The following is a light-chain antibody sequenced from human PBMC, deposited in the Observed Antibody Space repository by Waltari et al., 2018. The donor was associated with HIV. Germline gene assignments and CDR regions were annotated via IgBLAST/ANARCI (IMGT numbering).Light chain of an antibody. J-gene: IGLJ3*02. CDR1: ALPKKY. V-gene: IGLV3-10*01. CDR3: YSTDRSSDHIGV. CDR2: VDD. Sequence: SYELTQPPSVSVSPGQTARITCSGEALPKKYAYWYQHKSGQAPVVVIYVDDRRTSGIPGRFAGSSSGTVATLTITGAQVEDEADYYCYSTDRSSDHIGVFGGGTKLTVL.